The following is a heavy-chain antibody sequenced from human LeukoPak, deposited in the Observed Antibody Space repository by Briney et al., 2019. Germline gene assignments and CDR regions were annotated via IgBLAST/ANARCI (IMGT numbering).Heavy chain of an antibody. CDR1: GFTFSSYS. CDR3: ARDLLGWELHYFDY. J-gene: IGHJ4*02. Sequence: GGSLRLSCAASGFTFSSYSMNWVRQPPGKGLEWVSSISSSSSYIYYADSVKGRFSISRDNAKNSLYLQMNSLRAEDTAVYYCARDLLGWELHYFDYWGQGTLVTVSS. D-gene: IGHD1-26*01. CDR2: ISSSSSYI. V-gene: IGHV3-21*01.